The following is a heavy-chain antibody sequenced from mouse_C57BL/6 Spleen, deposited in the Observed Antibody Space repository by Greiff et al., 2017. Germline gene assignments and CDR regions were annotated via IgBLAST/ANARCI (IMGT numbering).Heavy chain of an antibody. D-gene: IGHD1-1*01. V-gene: IGHV1-69*01. J-gene: IGHJ2*01. CDR3: ARWNTTVVAFDY. CDR1: GYTFTSYW. Sequence: QVQLQQPGAELVMPGASVKLSCKASGYTFTSYWMHWVKQRPGQGLEWIGEIDPSDSYTKYNQKFKGKSTLTVDKSSSTAYMQLSSLTSEDSAVYYCARWNTTVVAFDYWGQGTTLTVSS. CDR2: IDPSDSYT.